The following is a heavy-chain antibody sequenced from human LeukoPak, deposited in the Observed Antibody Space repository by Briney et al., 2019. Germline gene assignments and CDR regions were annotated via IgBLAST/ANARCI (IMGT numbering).Heavy chain of an antibody. V-gene: IGHV1-69*05. D-gene: IGHD3-22*01. CDR1: GGTFSSYA. Sequence: SSVKVSCKASGGTFSSYAISWVRQAPGQGLEWMGGIIPIFGGANYAQKFQGRVTITTDESTSTAYMQLSSLRSEDTAVYYCARRSDPDYYDSSGYYDYWGQGTLVTVSS. CDR3: ARRSDPDYYDSSGYYDY. CDR2: IIPIFGGA. J-gene: IGHJ4*02.